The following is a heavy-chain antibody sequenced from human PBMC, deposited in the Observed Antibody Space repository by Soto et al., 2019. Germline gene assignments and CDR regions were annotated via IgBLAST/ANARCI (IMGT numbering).Heavy chain of an antibody. CDR1: CGSVSSGGYY. J-gene: IGHJ3*02. V-gene: IGHV4-61*08. D-gene: IGHD4-17*01. CDR3: ARGGLSDYDAFDI. CDR2: IYYSVST. Sequence: SETLSLTCSVSCGSVSSGGYYCSWIRQPPGKGLEWIGYIYYSVSTNYNPSLKSRISISVEKSKNQLSLKLSSVTAADTAVYYCARGGLSDYDAFDIWGQGTMVTVSS.